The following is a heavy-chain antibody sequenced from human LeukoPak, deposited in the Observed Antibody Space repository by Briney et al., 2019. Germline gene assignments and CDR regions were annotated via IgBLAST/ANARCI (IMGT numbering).Heavy chain of an antibody. Sequence: GGSLRLSCAASGFTFSSYGMHWVRQAPGKGLEWVAVISYDGSNKYYADSVKGRFTISRDNSKNTLYLQMNSLRAEDAAVYYCAKGVYGDIFDYWGQGTLVTVSS. CDR2: ISYDGSNK. CDR1: GFTFSSYG. CDR3: AKGVYGDIFDY. J-gene: IGHJ4*02. V-gene: IGHV3-30*18. D-gene: IGHD4-17*01.